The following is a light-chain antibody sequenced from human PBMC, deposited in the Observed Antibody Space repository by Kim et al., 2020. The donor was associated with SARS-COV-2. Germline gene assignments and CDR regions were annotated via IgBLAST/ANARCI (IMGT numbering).Light chain of an antibody. J-gene: IGLJ3*02. CDR1: SSVVGMYNL. CDR2: AVS. V-gene: IGLV2-23*02. Sequence: GQSTTRSCTGTSSVVGMYNLVSWYQQHQGKAHKLLIYAVSKRPSGVSNRSSGSKSGNTASLTISGLQAEDEADYYCCSYAGSSTWVFGGGTQLTVL. CDR3: CSYAGSSTWV.